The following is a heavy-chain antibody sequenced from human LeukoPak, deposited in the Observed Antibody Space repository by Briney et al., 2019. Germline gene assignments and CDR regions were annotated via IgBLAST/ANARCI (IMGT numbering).Heavy chain of an antibody. Sequence: RGSLRLSCAASGFTFSSYAMSWVRQAPGKGLEWVSAISGSGGSTYYADSVKGRFTISRDISKNTLYLQMNSLRAEDTAVYYCAKSEAVAGIADYWGQGTLVTVSS. V-gene: IGHV3-23*01. CDR2: ISGSGGST. D-gene: IGHD6-19*01. J-gene: IGHJ4*02. CDR1: GFTFSSYA. CDR3: AKSEAVAGIADY.